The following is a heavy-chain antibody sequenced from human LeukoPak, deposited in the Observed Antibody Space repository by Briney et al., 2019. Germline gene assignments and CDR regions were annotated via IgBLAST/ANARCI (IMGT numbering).Heavy chain of an antibody. J-gene: IGHJ4*02. D-gene: IGHD3-10*01. CDR1: GGPISSYY. V-gene: IGHV4-59*08. Sequence: PSETLSLTCTVSGGPISSYYWSWIRQPPGKGLEWIGYIYYSGSTNYNPSLKSRVTISVDTSKNQLSLKLNSVTAADTAVYYCARVGGGSGSSFDYWGQGTLVTVSS. CDR2: IYYSGST. CDR3: ARVGGGSGSSFDY.